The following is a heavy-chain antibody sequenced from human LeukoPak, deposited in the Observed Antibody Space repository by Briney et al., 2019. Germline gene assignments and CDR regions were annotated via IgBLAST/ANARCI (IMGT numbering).Heavy chain of an antibody. J-gene: IGHJ6*02. Sequence: GGSLRLSCAASGFTFSSYAMHWVRQAPGKGLEWVAVISYDGSNKYYADSVKGRFTISRDNSKNTLYLQMNGLRAEDTAVYYCARDTQQLVYGMDVWGQGTTVTVSS. CDR2: ISYDGSNK. D-gene: IGHD6-13*01. V-gene: IGHV3-30*07. CDR1: GFTFSSYA. CDR3: ARDTQQLVYGMDV.